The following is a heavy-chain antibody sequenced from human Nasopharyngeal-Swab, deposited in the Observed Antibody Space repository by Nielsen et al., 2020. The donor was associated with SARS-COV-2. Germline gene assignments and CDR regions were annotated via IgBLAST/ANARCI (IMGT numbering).Heavy chain of an antibody. J-gene: IGHJ4*02. CDR2: IFSNDEK. V-gene: IGHV2-26*01. CDR3: AHSKITFGGVIATDY. D-gene: IGHD3-16*02. Sequence: WIRQPPGKALEWLAHIFSNDEKSYSTSLKSRLTISKDTSKSQVVLTMTNMDPVDTATYYCAHSKITFGGVIATDYWGRGTLVTVSS.